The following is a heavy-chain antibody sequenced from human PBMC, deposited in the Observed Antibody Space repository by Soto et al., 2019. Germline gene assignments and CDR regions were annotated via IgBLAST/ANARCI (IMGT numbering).Heavy chain of an antibody. D-gene: IGHD4-4*01. CDR3: ARDGFYNYFDS. J-gene: IGHJ4*02. Sequence: QVQLVECGGGVVQPGTPLRLSCAASGFSLLRNAMHWIRQAPGLGLEWAATMYYDGTKQYYTDSVKGRFTVSRDVSRNTLYLQMNSQRVEDTAVYYCARDGFYNYFDSWGQGTLVIVSS. CDR1: GFSLLRNA. CDR2: MYYDGTKQ. V-gene: IGHV3-33*01.